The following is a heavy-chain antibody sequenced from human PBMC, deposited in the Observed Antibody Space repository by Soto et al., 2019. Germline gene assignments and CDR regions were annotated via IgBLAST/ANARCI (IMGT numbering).Heavy chain of an antibody. CDR1: GYTFTSYD. D-gene: IGHD2-8*02. Sequence: ASVKVSCKASGYTFTSYDINWVRQAAGQGPEWMGSVTPRNGDTAFAQKYQGRVTVTSNTSISTVYMELSSLRSDDTAVYYCARGGSYWAWRNYFDYWGQGTLVTVS. J-gene: IGHJ4*02. CDR2: VTPRNGDT. CDR3: ARGGSYWAWRNYFDY. V-gene: IGHV1-8*02.